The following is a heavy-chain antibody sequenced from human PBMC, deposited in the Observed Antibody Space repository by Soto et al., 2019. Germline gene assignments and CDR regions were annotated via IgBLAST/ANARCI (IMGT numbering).Heavy chain of an antibody. Sequence: GGSLRLSCAASGFTFSNYVMTWVRQAPGKGLEWVSSLSGSGGSTYYADSVKGRFTVSRANSKNTLYLQMNSLRVEDTAVYYCAKDRYHDSSGYLSYYGMDVRGQGTTVTVSS. CDR1: GFTFSNYV. J-gene: IGHJ6*02. D-gene: IGHD3-22*01. CDR3: AKDRYHDSSGYLSYYGMDV. V-gene: IGHV3-23*01. CDR2: LSGSGGST.